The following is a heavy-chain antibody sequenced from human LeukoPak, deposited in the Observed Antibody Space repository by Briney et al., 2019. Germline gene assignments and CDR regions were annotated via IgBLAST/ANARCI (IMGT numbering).Heavy chain of an antibody. CDR3: ARDRLGIPFDP. V-gene: IGHV1-69*01. Sequence: GASVKVSCKASGGTFSSYAISWVRQAPGQGLEWMGGIIPIFGTANYAQKFQGRVTITADESTSAAYMELSSLRSEDTAVYYCARDRLGIPFDPWGQGTLVTVSS. J-gene: IGHJ5*02. D-gene: IGHD7-27*01. CDR1: GGTFSSYA. CDR2: IIPIFGTA.